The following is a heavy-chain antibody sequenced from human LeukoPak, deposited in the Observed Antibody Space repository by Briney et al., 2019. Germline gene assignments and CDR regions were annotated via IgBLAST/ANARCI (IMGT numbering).Heavy chain of an antibody. CDR1: GFTFSNYA. D-gene: IGHD2-15*01. J-gene: IGHJ4*02. V-gene: IGHV3-23*01. CDR2: ISGSGGST. Sequence: GGSLRLSCAASGFTFSNYAMNWVRQAPGKGLEWVSTISGSGGSTYYADSVKGRFTISRDNTKNTLYLQMNSLRADDTAIYYCTRKSSSENSGTDFVMVDYWGQGTLVTVSS. CDR3: TRKSSSENSGTDFVMVDY.